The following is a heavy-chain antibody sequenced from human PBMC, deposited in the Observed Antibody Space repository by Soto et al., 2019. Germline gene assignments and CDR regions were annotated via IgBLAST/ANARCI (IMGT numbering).Heavy chain of an antibody. CDR2: INSDGSST. J-gene: IGHJ6*04. CDR3: VRVQYNDFWSYDPPRCQYYGTDV. V-gene: IGHV3-74*01. CDR1: GFTFISYW. Sequence: GGSLRLSCAASGFTFISYWMHWGLQAPGKGLVWVPRINSDGSSTSYADSVKGRFTISRDNAKNTLYLQMNSLRAEDKAVYYCVRVQYNDFWSYDPPRCQYYGTDVPCKWTAVSVAS. D-gene: IGHD3-3*01.